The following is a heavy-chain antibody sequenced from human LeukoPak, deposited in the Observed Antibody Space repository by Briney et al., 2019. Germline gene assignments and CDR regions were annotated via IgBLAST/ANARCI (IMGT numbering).Heavy chain of an antibody. CDR1: GGSLSGYY. Sequence: KPSETLSLTCAVYGGSLSGYYWSWIRQPPGKGLEWIGEINHSGSTNYNPSLKSRVTISVDTSKNQFSLKLSSVTAADTAVYYCARVVREYFQHWGQGTLVTVSS. CDR3: ARVVREYFQH. CDR2: INHSGST. V-gene: IGHV4-34*01. J-gene: IGHJ1*01.